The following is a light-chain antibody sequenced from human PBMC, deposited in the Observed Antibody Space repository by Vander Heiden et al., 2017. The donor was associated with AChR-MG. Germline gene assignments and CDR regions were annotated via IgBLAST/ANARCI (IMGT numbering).Light chain of an antibody. J-gene: IGLJ1*01. CDR2: MNN. V-gene: IGLV1-47*01. Sequence: QSVLTQPPEASGTPGQRVTISCSGSSSSIGNNYVYWYKQLPGTAPKLLIYMNNQRPSGVPDRFSGSKSGTSASLAISGLRSEDEADYYCAAWDDSLSGPLYVFGTGTKVTVL. CDR1: SSSIGNNY. CDR3: AAWDDSLSGPLYV.